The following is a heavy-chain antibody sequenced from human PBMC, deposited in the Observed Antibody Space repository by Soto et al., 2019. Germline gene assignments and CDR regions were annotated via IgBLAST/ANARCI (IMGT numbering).Heavy chain of an antibody. CDR3: ARLPRDCNKTSCYYADH. D-gene: IGHD3-3*01. Sequence: GESLKISCRGSGYDFNTNWFGWVRQLPGRGLEWVGIMYPGDSDTRHNPSLQGHVTLSVDVTVSTAFLQWRSLETSDTGMYFCARLPRDCNKTSCYYADHWGQGTQVTVSS. V-gene: IGHV5-51*01. J-gene: IGHJ4*02. CDR2: MYPGDSDT. CDR1: GYDFNTNW.